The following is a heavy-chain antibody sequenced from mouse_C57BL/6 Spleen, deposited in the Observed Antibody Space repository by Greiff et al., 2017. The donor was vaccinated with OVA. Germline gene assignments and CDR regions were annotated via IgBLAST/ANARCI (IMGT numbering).Heavy chain of an antibody. CDR2: IYPGSGST. Sequence: QVQLQQPGAELVKPGASVKMSCKASGYTFTSYWITWVKQRPGQGLEWIGDIYPGSGSTNYNEKFKSKATLTVDTSSSTAYMQLSSLTSEDSAVYYCARNPHLCASSIPFDYWGQGTTLTVSS. D-gene: IGHD1-1*01. CDR3: ARNPHLCASSIPFDY. J-gene: IGHJ2*01. CDR1: GYTFTSYW. V-gene: IGHV1-55*01.